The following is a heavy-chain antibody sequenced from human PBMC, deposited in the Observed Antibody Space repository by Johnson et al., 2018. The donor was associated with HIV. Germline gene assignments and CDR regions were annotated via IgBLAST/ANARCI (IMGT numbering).Heavy chain of an antibody. CDR1: GFTFSNAW. Sequence: QVQLVESGGGLVKPGGSLRLSCAASGFTFSNAWMSWVRQAPGKGLEWVAVISYDGSNKYYADSVKGRFTISRDNSKNTLYLQMNSLRAEDTAVYYGARDRVPAAIGLAYRGAFDIWGQGTMVTVSS. J-gene: IGHJ3*02. D-gene: IGHD2-2*02. CDR3: ARDRVPAAIGLAYRGAFDI. CDR2: ISYDGSNK. V-gene: IGHV3-30*03.